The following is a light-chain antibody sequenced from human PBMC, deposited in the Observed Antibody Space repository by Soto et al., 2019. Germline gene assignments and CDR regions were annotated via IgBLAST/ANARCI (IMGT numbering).Light chain of an antibody. CDR1: QNVKTR. CDR3: QQYDEWPLT. Sequence: EKVMTQSPATLSVSPEERATLSCRASQNVKTRLAWYQQKPGQAPRLLIYDAFTRATGIPARFSGSASGTEFTLTISSLQSEDFAVYYCQQYDEWPLTFGGVTKV. CDR2: DAF. V-gene: IGKV3-15*01. J-gene: IGKJ4*01.